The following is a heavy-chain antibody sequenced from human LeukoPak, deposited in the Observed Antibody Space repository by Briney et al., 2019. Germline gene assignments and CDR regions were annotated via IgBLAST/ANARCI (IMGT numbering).Heavy chain of an antibody. Sequence: GRSLRLSCAASGFTFDDYAMHWVRQAPGKGLEWVSGISWNSGSIGYADSVKGRFTISRDNAKNSLYLQMNSLRAEDTALYYCAKDREQWLKQDYLDYWGQGTLVTVSS. V-gene: IGHV3-9*01. D-gene: IGHD6-19*01. J-gene: IGHJ4*02. CDR3: AKDREQWLKQDYLDY. CDR1: GFTFDDYA. CDR2: ISWNSGSI.